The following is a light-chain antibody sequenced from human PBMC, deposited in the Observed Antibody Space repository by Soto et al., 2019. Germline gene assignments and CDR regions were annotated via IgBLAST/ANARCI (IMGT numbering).Light chain of an antibody. V-gene: IGLV2-11*01. CDR2: DVS. CDR3: CSYAGSYTWV. J-gene: IGLJ3*02. Sequence: QSALTQPRSVSGSPGQSVTISCTGTSSDVGGYNYVSWYQQHPGKAPKLMIYDVSKRPSGVPDRFSGSKSGNTASLTNSGLQAEDEADYYCCSYAGSYTWVFGGGTQLTVL. CDR1: SSDVGGYNY.